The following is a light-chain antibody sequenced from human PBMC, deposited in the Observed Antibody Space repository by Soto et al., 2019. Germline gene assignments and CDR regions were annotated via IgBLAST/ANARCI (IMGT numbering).Light chain of an antibody. J-gene: IGKJ1*01. CDR1: QSVSSN. CDR2: GAS. V-gene: IGKV3-15*01. CDR3: QQYKTFWT. Sequence: EIVMTQSPATLSVSPGETATLSCRASQSVSSNLAWYQQKPGQAPRLLIYGASTRATDIPARFSGSGSGTDFTITIRSLQSEDFAVYYWQQYKTFWTFGQGTKVEIK.